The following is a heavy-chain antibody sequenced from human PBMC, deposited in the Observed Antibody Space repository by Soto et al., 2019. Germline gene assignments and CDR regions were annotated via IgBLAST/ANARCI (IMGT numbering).Heavy chain of an antibody. D-gene: IGHD3-16*01. Sequence: QVQLVQSGAEVKKPGASVKVSCKASGYTFTSYDINWVRQATGQGLEWMGWMNPNIGNTGYAQRFQGRVTMTTNTSISTAYMELNSMRSEDTAVYYCARELTSRAVDYWGQGTLVTVSS. CDR2: MNPNIGNT. CDR1: GYTFTSYD. V-gene: IGHV1-8*01. J-gene: IGHJ4*02. CDR3: ARELTSRAVDY.